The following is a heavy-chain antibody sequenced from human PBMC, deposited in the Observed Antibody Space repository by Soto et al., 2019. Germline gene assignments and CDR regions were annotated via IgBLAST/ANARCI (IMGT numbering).Heavy chain of an antibody. V-gene: IGHV3-23*01. CDR2: ISGGTT. CDR1: GSTFSSDV. D-gene: IGHD3-10*01. J-gene: IGHJ6*02. Sequence: EVQLLESGGGLVQPGGSLRLSCVASGSTFSSDVMSWVRQAPGKGLEWVSGISGGTTYYADSVKGRFTISRDNFKNTLFLQMNNLRDEDTAVYQCATRDRVTIGSSHFYGTDVWGQGTTVNVSS. CDR3: ATRDRVTIGSSHFYGTDV.